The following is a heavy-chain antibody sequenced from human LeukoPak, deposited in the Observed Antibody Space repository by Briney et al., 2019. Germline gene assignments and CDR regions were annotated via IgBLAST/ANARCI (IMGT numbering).Heavy chain of an antibody. J-gene: IGHJ4*02. CDR2: IRQDGNEK. CDR3: ARDKGADEGSKFDY. V-gene: IGHV3-7*03. D-gene: IGHD1-26*01. CDR1: GFTFSSYW. Sequence: GGSLRLSCAASGFTFSSYWMSWVRQAPGKGLEGVANIRQDGNEKYYVDSVKGRFTISRDNAKHSLYLQMNSLRAEDTALYYCARDKGADEGSKFDYWGQGTLVTVSS.